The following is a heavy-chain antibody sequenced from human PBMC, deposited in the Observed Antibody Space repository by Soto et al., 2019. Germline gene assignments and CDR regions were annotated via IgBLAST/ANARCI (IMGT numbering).Heavy chain of an antibody. CDR2: ISGDGLST. Sequence: GGSLRLSCAGSGSTFTDFTMTWVRQAPGKGLEWVSAISGDGLSTYCAGSVKGRFTISRDNSKTTLYLQMNSLRAEDTAVYYCARRPDAFDIWGRGTMVTVSS. CDR3: ARRPDAFDI. J-gene: IGHJ3*02. CDR1: GSTFTDFT. V-gene: IGHV3-23*01.